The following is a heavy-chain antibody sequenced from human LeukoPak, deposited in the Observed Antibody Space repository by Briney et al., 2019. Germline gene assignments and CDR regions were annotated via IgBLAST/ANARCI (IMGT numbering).Heavy chain of an antibody. Sequence: GRPLRLSCAASGFSFSTYNMHWVRQAPGKGLEWVAVISYDGRNENHAESVKGRFTISRDNSKNTLYLQMNNLRTEDTALYYCVREKYCTPTDCLHGRFYFNCWGQGTLVTVSS. CDR3: VREKYCTPTDCLHGRFYFNC. D-gene: IGHD2-8*01. CDR1: GFSFSTYN. J-gene: IGHJ4*02. V-gene: IGHV3-30*04. CDR2: ISYDGRNE.